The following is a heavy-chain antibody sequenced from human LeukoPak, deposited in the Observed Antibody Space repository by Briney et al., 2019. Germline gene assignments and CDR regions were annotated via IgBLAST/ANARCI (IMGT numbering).Heavy chain of an antibody. CDR2: IYYSGST. CDR3: ATLLGVGYCYYYYGMDV. V-gene: IGHV4-39*01. D-gene: IGHD2/OR15-2a*01. CDR1: GGSISSSSYY. J-gene: IGHJ6*02. Sequence: SETLSLTCTVSGGSISSSSYYWGWIRQPPGKGLEWIGSIYYSGSTYYNPSLKSRVTISVDTSKNQFSLKLSSVTAADTAVYYCATLLGVGYCYYYYGMDVWGQGTTVTVSS.